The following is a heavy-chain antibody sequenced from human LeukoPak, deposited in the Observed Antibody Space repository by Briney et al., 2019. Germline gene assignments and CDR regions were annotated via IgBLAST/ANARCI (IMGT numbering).Heavy chain of an antibody. J-gene: IGHJ4*02. CDR2: IYYSGST. Sequence: SQTLSLTCTVSGGSITSGGYYWSWIRQHPGKGLEWIGYIYYSGSTYYNPSLKSRVTISVDTSKNQFSLKLSSVTAADTAVYYCARASYYYDSSGYYYFDYWGQGTLVTVSS. CDR3: ARASYYYDSSGYYYFDY. V-gene: IGHV4-31*03. D-gene: IGHD3-22*01. CDR1: GGSITSGGYY.